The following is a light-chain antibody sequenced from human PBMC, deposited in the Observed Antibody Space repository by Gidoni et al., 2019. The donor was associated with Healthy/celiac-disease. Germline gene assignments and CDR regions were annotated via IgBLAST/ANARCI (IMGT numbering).Light chain of an antibody. J-gene: IGKJ5*01. Sequence: IVMTQSPASLAVSLGERPTITCKSSQSVLYSSNNRCYLAWYQQKPGQHPKLLIYWASTRESGVPDRFSGSGSGTDFTLTISSLQAEDVAVYYCQQYYSTPPTFGQGTRLEIK. V-gene: IGKV4-1*01. CDR1: QSVLYSSNNRCY. CDR3: QQYYSTPPT. CDR2: WAS.